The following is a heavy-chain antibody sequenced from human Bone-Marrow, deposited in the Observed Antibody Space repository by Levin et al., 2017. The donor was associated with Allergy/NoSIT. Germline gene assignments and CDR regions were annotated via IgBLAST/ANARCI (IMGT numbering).Heavy chain of an antibody. Sequence: GASVKVSCKVSGYTLTELSMHWVRQAPGKGLEWMGGFDPEDGETIYAQKFQGRVTMTEDTSTDTAYMELSSLRSEDTAVYYCATLGYCTGGVCYYYFDYWGQGTLVTVSS. D-gene: IGHD2-8*02. CDR3: ATLGYCTGGVCYYYFDY. J-gene: IGHJ4*02. V-gene: IGHV1-24*01. CDR2: FDPEDGET. CDR1: GYTLTELS.